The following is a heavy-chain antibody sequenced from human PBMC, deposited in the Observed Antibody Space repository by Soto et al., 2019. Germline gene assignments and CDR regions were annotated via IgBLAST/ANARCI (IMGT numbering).Heavy chain of an antibody. CDR2: IVVGSGNT. Sequence: SVKVSCKASGFTFTSSAVQWVRQARVQRLEWIGWIVVGSGNTNYAQKFQERVTITRDMSTSTAYMELSSLRSEDTAVYYCAADRKTYYDSSGYYYYGMDVWGQGTTVTVSS. J-gene: IGHJ6*02. D-gene: IGHD3-22*01. CDR3: AADRKTYYDSSGYYYYGMDV. V-gene: IGHV1-58*01. CDR1: GFTFTSSA.